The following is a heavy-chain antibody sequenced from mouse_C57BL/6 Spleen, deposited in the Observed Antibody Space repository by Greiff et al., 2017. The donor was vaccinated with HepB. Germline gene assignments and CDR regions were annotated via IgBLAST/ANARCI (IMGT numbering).Heavy chain of an antibody. D-gene: IGHD1-1*01. J-gene: IGHJ1*03. CDR2: ISSGSSTI. V-gene: IGHV5-17*01. CDR1: GFTFSDYG. Sequence: EVQGVESGGGLVEPGGSLKLSCAASGFTFSDYGMHWVRQAPEKGLEWVAYISSGSSTIYYADTVKGRFTISRDNAKNTLFLQMTSLRSEDTAMYYCAIYGSSSYWYFDVWGTGTTVTVSS. CDR3: AIYGSSSYWYFDV.